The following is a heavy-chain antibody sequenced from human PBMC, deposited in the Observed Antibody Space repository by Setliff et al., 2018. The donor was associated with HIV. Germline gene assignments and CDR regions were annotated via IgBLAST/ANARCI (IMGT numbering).Heavy chain of an antibody. J-gene: IGHJ6*03. V-gene: IGHV3-33*01. Sequence: PGGSLRLSCAASGFTFRNYGMHWVRQAPGKGLEWVAVIWDDGSNRYYGDSVKGRFSISRDNSKNRMYLQMNSLRAEDTALYYCARGPPSDHFFYMDVWGPGTTVTVSS. CDR2: IWDDGSNR. CDR3: ARGPPSDHFFYMDV. CDR1: GFTFRNYG.